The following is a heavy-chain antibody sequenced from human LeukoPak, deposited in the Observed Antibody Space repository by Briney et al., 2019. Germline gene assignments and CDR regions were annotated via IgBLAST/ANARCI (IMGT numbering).Heavy chain of an antibody. CDR2: INHSGST. CDR3: AKSRSRDGYNNFDY. D-gene: IGHD5-24*01. V-gene: IGHV4-34*01. Sequence: SETLSLTCAVYGGSFSGYYWSWIRQPPGKGLEWIGEINHSGSTNYNPSLKSRVTISVDTSKNQFSLKLNSVTAADTAVYYCAKSRSRDGYNNFDYWGQGILVTVSS. CDR1: GGSFSGYY. J-gene: IGHJ4*02.